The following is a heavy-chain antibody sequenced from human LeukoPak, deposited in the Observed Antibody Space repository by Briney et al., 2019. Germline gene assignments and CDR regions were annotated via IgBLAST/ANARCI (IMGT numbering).Heavy chain of an antibody. CDR1: GFTFSSYA. CDR2: ISGNSGST. J-gene: IGHJ5*02. V-gene: IGHV3-23*01. Sequence: GGSLRLSCAASGFTFSSYAMSWVRQAPGTGLEWVSGISGNSGSTYYADSVKGRFTISRDNSKNTLYLQMNSLRAEDTAVYYCAKDLIVVPAAGGWFDTWGQGTLVTVSS. CDR3: AKDLIVVPAAGGWFDT. D-gene: IGHD2-2*01.